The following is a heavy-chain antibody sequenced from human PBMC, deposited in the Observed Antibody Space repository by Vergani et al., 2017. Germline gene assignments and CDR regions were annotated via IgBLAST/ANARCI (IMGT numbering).Heavy chain of an antibody. CDR1: GYSFTSYW. J-gene: IGHJ4*02. CDR3: ARLVRDYDFWSGYPRGPYYFDY. V-gene: IGHV5-51*01. Sequence: EVQLVQSGAEVKKPGESLKISCKGSGYSFTSYWIGWVRQMPGKGLEWMGIIYPGDSDTRYSPSFQGQVTISADKSISTAYLQWSSLKASDTAVYYCARLVRDYDFWSGYPRGPYYFDYWGQGTLVTVSS. CDR2: IYPGDSDT. D-gene: IGHD3-3*01.